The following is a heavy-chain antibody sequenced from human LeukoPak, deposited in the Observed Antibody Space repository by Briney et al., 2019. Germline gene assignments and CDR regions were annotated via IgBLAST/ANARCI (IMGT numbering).Heavy chain of an antibody. CDR3: AKFGEGSGSHWYFDL. CDR2: ISGSGGST. CDR1: GFTFSSYA. J-gene: IGHJ2*01. V-gene: IGHV3-23*01. Sequence: QTGGSLRLSCAASGFTFSSYAMSWVRQAPGKGLEWVSAISGSGGSTYYADSVKGRFTISRDNSKNTLYLQMNSLRAEDTAVYYCAKFGEGSGSHWYFDLWGRGTLVTVSS. D-gene: IGHD3-10*01.